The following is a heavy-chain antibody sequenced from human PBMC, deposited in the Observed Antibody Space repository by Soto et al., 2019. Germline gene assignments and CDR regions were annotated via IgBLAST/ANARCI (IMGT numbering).Heavy chain of an antibody. CDR3: ARGGHSYYCVMDV. V-gene: IGHV3-33*01. CDR2: IWSDGSNK. Sequence: QVQLVESGGGVVQPGRSLRLSCAVSGFTFSTYGMHWVRQAPGKGLEWVAVIWSDGSNKYYADSVKGRFTISRDNSKNTLYLQMNSLRAEDTAVYYCARGGHSYYCVMDVWGQGTTVTVSS. J-gene: IGHJ6*02. CDR1: GFTFSTYG.